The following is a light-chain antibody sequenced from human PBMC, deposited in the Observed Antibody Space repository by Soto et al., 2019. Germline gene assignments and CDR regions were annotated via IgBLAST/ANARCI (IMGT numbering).Light chain of an antibody. J-gene: IGLJ1*01. V-gene: IGLV2-11*01. Sequence: QSVLTQPAFVSWSPGQSITLSCTVTSSDLAIYNYVSWYQQHPGKAPKLMIYDVSKRPSGVPDRFSGSKSGNTASLTISGLQAEDEADYYCCSYAGSSGYVFGTGTKVTVL. CDR2: DVS. CDR1: SSDLAIYNY. CDR3: CSYAGSSGYV.